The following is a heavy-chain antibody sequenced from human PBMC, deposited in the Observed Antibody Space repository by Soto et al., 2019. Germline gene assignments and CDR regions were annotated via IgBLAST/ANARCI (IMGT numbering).Heavy chain of an antibody. CDR2: ISSSCSYT. D-gene: IGHD3-22*01. Sequence: GGSLRLSCAASGFTFSDYYMSWIRQAPGKGLEWVSYISSSCSYTNYADSVKGRFTISRDNAKNSLYLQMNSLRAEDTAVYYCASAYYYDSSGYYGPFDYWGQGTLVTVSS. CDR3: ASAYYYDSSGYYGPFDY. J-gene: IGHJ4*02. V-gene: IGHV3-11*06. CDR1: GFTFSDYY.